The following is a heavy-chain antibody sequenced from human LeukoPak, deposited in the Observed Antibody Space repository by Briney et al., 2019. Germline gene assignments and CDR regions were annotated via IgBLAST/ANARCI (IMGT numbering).Heavy chain of an antibody. Sequence: PSETLSLTCTVSGGSISSYYWSWIRQPPGKGLEWIGYIYYSGSTNYNPSLKSRVTISVDTSKNQFSLKLSSVTAADTAVYYCARGMYGYHDAFDIWGQGTMVTVSS. J-gene: IGHJ3*02. V-gene: IGHV4-59*01. CDR2: IYYSGST. CDR1: GGSISSYY. CDR3: ARGMYGYHDAFDI. D-gene: IGHD5-24*01.